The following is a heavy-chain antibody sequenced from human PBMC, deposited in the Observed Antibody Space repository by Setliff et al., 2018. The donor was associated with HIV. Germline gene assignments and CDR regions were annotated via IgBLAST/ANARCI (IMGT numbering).Heavy chain of an antibody. V-gene: IGHV3-21*05. Sequence: PGGSLRLSCETSGFTFGDFCMNWVRQAPGKGLEWISYISSKRTSIYYADSVKGRFTISRDNAKSTLYLQMNSLRAEDTAVYYCARGPTVTTTGGGLFFDYWGQGTLVTVSS. CDR2: ISSKRTSI. D-gene: IGHD4-17*01. CDR3: ARGPTVTTTGGGLFFDY. J-gene: IGHJ4*02. CDR1: GFTFGDFC.